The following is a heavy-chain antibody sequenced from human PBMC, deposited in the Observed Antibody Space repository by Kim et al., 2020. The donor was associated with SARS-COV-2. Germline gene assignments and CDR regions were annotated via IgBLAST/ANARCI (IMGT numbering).Heavy chain of an antibody. CDR2: IWYDGSNK. CDR1: GFTFSSYG. CDR3: AREVLEYYGSGSYFWFDP. J-gene: IGHJ5*02. Sequence: GGSLRLSCAASGFTFSSYGMHWVRQAPGKGLEWVAVIWYDGSNKYYADSVKGRFTISRDNSKNMLYLQMNSLRAEDTAVYYCAREVLEYYGSGSYFWFDP. V-gene: IGHV3-33*01. D-gene: IGHD3-10*01.